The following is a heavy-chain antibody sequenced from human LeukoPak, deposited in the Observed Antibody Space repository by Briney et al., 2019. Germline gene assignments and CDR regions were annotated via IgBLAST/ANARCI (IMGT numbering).Heavy chain of an antibody. V-gene: IGHV3-30-3*01. CDR2: ISSDGSNK. Sequence: GRSLRLSCAASGFTFSSYAIHWVRQAPGKGLEWVAVISSDGSNKYYADSVKGRFTISRDNSKNTLYLQMNSLRAEDTAVYFCARDWGIIILLPAHPTYWGQGTLVTVSS. CDR3: ARDWGIIILLPAHPTY. CDR1: GFTFSSYA. D-gene: IGHD2/OR15-2a*01. J-gene: IGHJ4*02.